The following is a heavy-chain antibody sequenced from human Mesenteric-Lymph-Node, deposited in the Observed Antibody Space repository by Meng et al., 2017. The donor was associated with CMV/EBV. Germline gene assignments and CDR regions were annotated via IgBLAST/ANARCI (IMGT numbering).Heavy chain of an antibody. CDR1: GFTFSSYG. CDR2: ISSSGSYK. J-gene: IGHJ4*02. CDR3: ACARTIMVRAVPDTPKNDY. D-gene: IGHD3-10*01. V-gene: IGHV3-21*01. Sequence: GGSLRLSCAASGFTFSSYGMHWLRQAPGKGLEWVSSISSSGSYKYYADSVKGRFAISRDNAKNSLYLQMNSLRAEDTAVYYCACARTIMVRAVPDTPKNDYWGQGTLVTVSS.